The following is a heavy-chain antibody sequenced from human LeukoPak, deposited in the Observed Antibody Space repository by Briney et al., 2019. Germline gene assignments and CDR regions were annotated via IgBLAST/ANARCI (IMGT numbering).Heavy chain of an antibody. V-gene: IGHV4-34*01. Sequence: PSETLSLTCAVYGGSFSGYYWSWIRQPPGKGLEWIGEINHSGSTNYNPSLKSRVTISVDTSKNQFSLKLSSVTAADTAVYYCARLSLEYSSSGDYWGQGTLVTVSS. J-gene: IGHJ4*02. CDR2: INHSGST. CDR3: ARLSLEYSSSGDY. D-gene: IGHD6-6*01. CDR1: GGSFSGYY.